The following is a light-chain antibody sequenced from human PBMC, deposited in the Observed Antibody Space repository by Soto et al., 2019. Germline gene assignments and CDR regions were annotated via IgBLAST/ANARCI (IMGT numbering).Light chain of an antibody. CDR1: NSDVGSYDN. CDR3: CSYAGSYSVV. Sequence: QSALTQPRSVSGSPGQSVTISCTGTNSDVGSYDNVSWYQQHPAKVPKLMIYDVSQRPSGVPDRFSGSKSGKTASLTISGLQSEDEANYYCCSYAGSYSVVFGGGTQLTVL. V-gene: IGLV2-11*01. CDR2: DVS. J-gene: IGLJ7*01.